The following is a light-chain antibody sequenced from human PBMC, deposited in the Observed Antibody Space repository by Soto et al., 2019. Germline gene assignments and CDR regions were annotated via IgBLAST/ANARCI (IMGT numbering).Light chain of an antibody. J-gene: IGKJ2*03. CDR2: QAS. CDR1: QTINEW. CDR3: QHYSSYPYS. Sequence: DIQMTQSPSTLSASVGERVTITCRASQTINEWLAWYQQKIGKAPTVLIYQASTLASAVPSRFSGSGSGTTFTLTISSLQPDDSATYYCQHYSSYPYSFGQGTKLEI. V-gene: IGKV1-5*03.